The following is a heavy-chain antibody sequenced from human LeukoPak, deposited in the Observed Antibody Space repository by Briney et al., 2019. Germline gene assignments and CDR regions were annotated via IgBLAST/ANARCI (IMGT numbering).Heavy chain of an antibody. V-gene: IGHV4-34*01. CDR3: ARPTSPNYYDSSGYYYGNAFDI. D-gene: IGHD3-22*01. Sequence: SETLSLTCAVYGGSFSGYYWSWIRQPPGKGLEWIGEINHSGSTNYNPSLKSRVTISVDTSKNQFSLKLSSVTAADTAVYYCARPTSPNYYDSSGYYYGNAFDIWGQGTMVTVSS. CDR1: GGSFSGYY. CDR2: INHSGST. J-gene: IGHJ3*02.